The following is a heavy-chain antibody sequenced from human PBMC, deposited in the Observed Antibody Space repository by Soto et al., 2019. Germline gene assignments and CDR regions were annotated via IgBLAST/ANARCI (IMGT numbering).Heavy chain of an antibody. J-gene: IGHJ4*02. CDR3: ARLEGLATISYYFDF. V-gene: IGHV4-39*01. CDR2: IYFRGNT. D-gene: IGHD3-9*01. CDR1: GDSINSDKYY. Sequence: QLQLQESGPGLVKPSETLSLTCSVSGDSINSDKYYWGWIRQPPGKGLEWIGSIYFRGNTYYNPSRQTRVTRSLDKSKSQFSLKLTSVTAADSAVYFCARLEGLATISYYFDFWGQGALVTVSS.